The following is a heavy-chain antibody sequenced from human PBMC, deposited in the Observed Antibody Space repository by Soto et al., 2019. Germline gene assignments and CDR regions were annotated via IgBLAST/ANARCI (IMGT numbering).Heavy chain of an antibody. CDR3: ARYCSGGSCYSDYYYYGMDV. CDR2: IIPIFGTA. Sequence: GAPVKVSCKASGGTFSSYAISWVRQAPGQGLEWMGGIIPIFGTANYAQKFQGRVTITADESTSTAYMELSSLRSEDTAVYYCARYCSGGSCYSDYYYYGMDVWG. J-gene: IGHJ6*02. D-gene: IGHD2-15*01. V-gene: IGHV1-69*13. CDR1: GGTFSSYA.